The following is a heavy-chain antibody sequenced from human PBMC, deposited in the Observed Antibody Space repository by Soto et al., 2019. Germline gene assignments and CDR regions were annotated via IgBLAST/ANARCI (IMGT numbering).Heavy chain of an antibody. CDR1: GGTFSSYA. D-gene: IGHD1-7*01. CDR2: IIPIFGTA. J-gene: IGHJ5*02. CDR3: ASVPPLYNWNYQGWFDP. V-gene: IGHV1-69*01. Sequence: QVQLVQSGAEVKKPGSSVKVSCKASGGTFSSYAISWVRQAPGQGLEWMGGIIPIFGTANYAQKFQGRVTITADESTSTAYMELSSLRSEDTAVYYCASVPPLYNWNYQGWFDPWGQGTLVTVSS.